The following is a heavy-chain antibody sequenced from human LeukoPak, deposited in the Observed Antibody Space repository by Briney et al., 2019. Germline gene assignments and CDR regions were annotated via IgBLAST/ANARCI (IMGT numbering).Heavy chain of an antibody. CDR3: VTLGATNFDD. CDR1: GYTFIDYY. V-gene: IGHV1-2*02. CDR2: ISPDSGGT. J-gene: IGHJ4*02. Sequence: ASVYVSCKASGYTFIDYYIHWVRQAPGQGLEFLGWISPDSGGTNYPQKFQGRVTLTRDTSISTAYMELSRLRSDDTAVYYCVTLGATNFDDWSQGTLVTVSS. D-gene: IGHD1-26*01.